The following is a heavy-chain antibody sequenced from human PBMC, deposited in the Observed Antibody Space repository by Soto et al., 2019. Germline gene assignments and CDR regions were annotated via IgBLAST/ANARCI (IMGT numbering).Heavy chain of an antibody. CDR2: IGPAGDT. V-gene: IGHV3-13*01. CDR1: GFTFSTYD. CDR3: ARAYSNGWLGD. J-gene: IGHJ4*02. Sequence: EVQLVEPGGGLVQPGGSLRLSCAASGFTFSTYDMHWVRQATGKGLEWVSGIGPAGDTYYPGSVKGRFTISRENAKNSLYLQMNSLRAGDTAVYYCARAYSNGWLGDWGQGTLVTVSS. D-gene: IGHD6-19*01.